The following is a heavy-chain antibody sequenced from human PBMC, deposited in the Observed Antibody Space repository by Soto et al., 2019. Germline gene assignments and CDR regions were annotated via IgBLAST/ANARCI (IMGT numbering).Heavy chain of an antibody. D-gene: IGHD3-3*01. CDR1: GFTFSDYY. Sequence: GGSLRLSCAASGFTFSDYYMSWIRQAPGKGLEWVSYISSSGSTIYYADSVKGRFTISRDNAKNSLYLQMNSLRAEDTAVYYCARGDHHYDFWSAIYYYYYMDVWGKGTTVTVSS. V-gene: IGHV3-11*01. CDR3: ARGDHHYDFWSAIYYYYYMDV. CDR2: ISSSGSTI. J-gene: IGHJ6*03.